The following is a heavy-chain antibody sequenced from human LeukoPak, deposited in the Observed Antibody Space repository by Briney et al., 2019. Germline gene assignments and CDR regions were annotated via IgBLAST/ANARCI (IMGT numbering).Heavy chain of an antibody. CDR3: ARAPDTAMVLFDY. V-gene: IGHV4-30-4*01. J-gene: IGHJ4*02. D-gene: IGHD5-18*01. CDR1: GGSITSGDYY. Sequence: SETLSLTCTVSGGSITSGDYYWGWLRQPPGRGLEWIGYISDSGSTYYNPSLKSRLTISVDTSKNQFSLKLSSVTAADTAVYYCARAPDTAMVLFDYWGQGTLVTVSS. CDR2: ISDSGST.